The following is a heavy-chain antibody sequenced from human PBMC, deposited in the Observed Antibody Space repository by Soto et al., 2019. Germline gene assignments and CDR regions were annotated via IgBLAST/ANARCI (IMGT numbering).Heavy chain of an antibody. Sequence: ASVKVSCKASGYTFTSYAMHWVRQAPGQRLEWMGWINAFNGNTNYAQKLQGRVTMTTDKSTSTAYMELSSLRSDDTAVYYCARDYGSGSPFDYWGQGTLVTVSS. CDR1: GYTFTSYA. D-gene: IGHD3-10*01. V-gene: IGHV1-18*01. CDR3: ARDYGSGSPFDY. J-gene: IGHJ4*02. CDR2: INAFNGNT.